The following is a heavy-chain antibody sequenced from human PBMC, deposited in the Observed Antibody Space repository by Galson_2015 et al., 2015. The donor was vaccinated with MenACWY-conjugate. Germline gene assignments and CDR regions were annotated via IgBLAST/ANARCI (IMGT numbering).Heavy chain of an antibody. J-gene: IGHJ6*02. Sequence: SLRLSCAASGFTFSSYGMHWVRQAPGKGLEWVAVISYDGSNKYYADSVKGRFTISRDNSKNTLYLQMNSLRAEDTAVYYCAKVRSRTVLPPTTYYYYGMDVWGQGATVTVSS. V-gene: IGHV3-30*18. CDR3: AKVRSRTVLPPTTYYYYGMDV. CDR2: ISYDGSNK. CDR1: GFTFSSYG. D-gene: IGHD1-1*01.